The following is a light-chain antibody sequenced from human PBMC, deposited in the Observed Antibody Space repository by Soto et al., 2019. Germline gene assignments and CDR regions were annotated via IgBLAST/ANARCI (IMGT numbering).Light chain of an antibody. J-gene: IGLJ1*01. CDR1: SSDVGGYNY. CDR2: HVS. Sequence: QSALTQPASVSGSPGQSITISCTGTSSDVGGYNYVSWYQPYPGKAPKLMIYHVSNRPSGVSNRFSGSKSGNSASLTISGLQPEDEADYYCSSYTSTSTYVFGTGTKLTVL. V-gene: IGLV2-14*01. CDR3: SSYTSTSTYV.